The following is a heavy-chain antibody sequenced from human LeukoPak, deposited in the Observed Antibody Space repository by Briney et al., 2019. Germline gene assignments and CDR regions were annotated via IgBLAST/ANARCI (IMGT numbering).Heavy chain of an antibody. Sequence: ASVKVSCKASGYTFTSYGISWVRQAPGQGLEWMGWISAYNGNTNYAQKLQGRVTMTRDMSTSTVYMELSSLRSEDTAVYYCARGRNSKAKSCFDYWGQGTLVTVSS. CDR1: GYTFTSYG. V-gene: IGHV1-18*01. D-gene: IGHD1-14*01. CDR3: ARGRNSKAKSCFDY. CDR2: ISAYNGNT. J-gene: IGHJ4*02.